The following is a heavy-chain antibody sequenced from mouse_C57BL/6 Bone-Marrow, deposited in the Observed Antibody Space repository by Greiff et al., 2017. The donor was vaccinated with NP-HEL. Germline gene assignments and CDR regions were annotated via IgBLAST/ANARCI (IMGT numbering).Heavy chain of an antibody. Sequence: VQLQQSGPELVKPGASVKISCKASGYSFTGYFMNWVMQSHGQSLEWIGRINPYNGDTFYNQKFKGKATLTVDKSSSTAHMELRSLTSEDSAVYYCAREGAAIYYDYLFAYWGQGTLVTVSA. CDR3: AREGAAIYYDYLFAY. V-gene: IGHV1-20*01. D-gene: IGHD2-4*01. CDR2: INPYNGDT. CDR1: GYSFTGYF. J-gene: IGHJ3*01.